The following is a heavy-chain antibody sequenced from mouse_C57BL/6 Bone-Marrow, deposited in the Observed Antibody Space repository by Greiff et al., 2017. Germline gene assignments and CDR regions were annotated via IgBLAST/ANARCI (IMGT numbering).Heavy chain of an antibody. CDR1: GYTFTSYW. V-gene: IGHV1-69*01. Sequence: VQLQQPGAELVMPGASVKLSCKASGYTFTSYWMHWVKQRPGQGLEWIGEIDPSDSYTNYNQKFKGKSTLTVDKYSSTASMQLSSLTSEDSAVYYCAREGITTVVAHFDYWGQGTTLTVSS. D-gene: IGHD1-1*01. CDR3: AREGITTVVAHFDY. CDR2: IDPSDSYT. J-gene: IGHJ2*01.